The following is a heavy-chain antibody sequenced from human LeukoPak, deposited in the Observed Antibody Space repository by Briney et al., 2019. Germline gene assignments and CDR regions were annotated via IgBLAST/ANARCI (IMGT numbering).Heavy chain of an antibody. CDR3: ARNPAYCTSTSCYNDY. CDR1: GYTFTIYY. V-gene: IGHV1-2*02. Sequence: ASVKVSCKTSGYTFTIYYMHWVRQAPGQGLEWMGWINPNSGATTYAQRFRGRVTMTRDTSISTAYMELSRLRSDDTAVYYCARNPAYCTSTSCYNDYWGQGTPVTVSS. J-gene: IGHJ4*02. D-gene: IGHD2-2*02. CDR2: INPNSGAT.